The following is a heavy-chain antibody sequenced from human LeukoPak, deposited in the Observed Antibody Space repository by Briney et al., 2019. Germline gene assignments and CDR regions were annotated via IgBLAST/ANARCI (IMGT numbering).Heavy chain of an antibody. CDR2: INSDGSSI. D-gene: IGHD5-12*01. Sequence: GGSLRLSCAASGFTFSSYWMHWVRQAPGKGLVWVSRINSDGSSITYADSVKGRFTISRDNAKNTLYLQMNSLRVEDTAVYYCVREGRVSGYDFDCWGQGTLVTVSS. J-gene: IGHJ4*02. CDR3: VREGRVSGYDFDC. V-gene: IGHV3-74*03. CDR1: GFTFSSYW.